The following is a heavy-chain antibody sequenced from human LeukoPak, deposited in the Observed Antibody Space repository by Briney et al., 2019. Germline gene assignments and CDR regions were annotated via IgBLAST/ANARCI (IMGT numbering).Heavy chain of an antibody. D-gene: IGHD4-11*01. J-gene: IGHJ5*02. Sequence: SETLSLTCAVYGGSFSGYYWSWIRQPPGKGLEWIGEINHSGSTNYNPSLKSRVTISVDTSKNQFSLKLSSVTAADTAVYYCASGTVTRGWFDPWGQGTLVTVS. CDR2: INHSGST. V-gene: IGHV4-34*01. CDR3: ASGTVTRGWFDP. CDR1: GGSFSGYY.